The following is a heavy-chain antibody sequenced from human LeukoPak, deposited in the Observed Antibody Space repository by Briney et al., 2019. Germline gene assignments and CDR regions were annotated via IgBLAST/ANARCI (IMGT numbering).Heavy chain of an antibody. J-gene: IGHJ2*01. CDR1: GFTFSSYA. Sequence: GGSLRLSCAASGFTFSSYAMHWVRQAPGKGLEWVAVISYDGSNKYYADSVKGRFTISRDNSKNTLYLQMNSLRAEDTAVYYCARDGGYGSYVSPSNWYFDLWGRGTLVTVSS. D-gene: IGHD1-26*01. V-gene: IGHV3-30*04. CDR3: ARDGGYGSYVSPSNWYFDL. CDR2: ISYDGSNK.